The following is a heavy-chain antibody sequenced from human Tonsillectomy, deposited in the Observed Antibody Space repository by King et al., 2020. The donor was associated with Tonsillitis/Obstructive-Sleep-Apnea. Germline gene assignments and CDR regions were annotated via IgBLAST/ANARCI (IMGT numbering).Heavy chain of an antibody. V-gene: IGHV3-33*01. CDR1: GFTFSSY. Sequence: VQLVESGGGVVQPGRSLRLSCAASGFTFSSYIWYDGSNKYYADSVKGRFTISRDNSKNTLYLQMNSLRAEDTAVYYCARDIVIVPAAIDYWGRGTLVTVSS. J-gene: IGHJ4*02. D-gene: IGHD2-2*01. CDR3: ARDIVIVPAAIDY. CDR2: IWYDGSNK.